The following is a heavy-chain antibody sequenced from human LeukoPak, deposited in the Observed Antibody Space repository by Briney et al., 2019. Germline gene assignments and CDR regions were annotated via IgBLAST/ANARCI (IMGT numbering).Heavy chain of an antibody. CDR2: IIPIFGTA. D-gene: IGHD6-6*01. J-gene: IGHJ4*02. V-gene: IGHV1-69*05. CDR3: AVGEYSSSGVFDY. Sequence: GASVTVSCKASGYTFTGYYMHWVRQAPGQGLEWMGGIIPIFGTANYAQKFQGRVTITTDESTSTAYMELSSLRSEDTAVYYCAVGEYSSSGVFDYWGQGTLVTVSS. CDR1: GYTFTGYY.